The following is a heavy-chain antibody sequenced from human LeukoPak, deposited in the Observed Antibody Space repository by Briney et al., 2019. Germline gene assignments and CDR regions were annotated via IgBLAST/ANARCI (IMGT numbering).Heavy chain of an antibody. CDR2: IYSGGST. CDR1: GFTVSSNY. D-gene: IGHD1/OR15-1a*01. V-gene: IGHV3-53*01. J-gene: IGHJ4*02. CDR3: VPGTGDY. Sequence: GGSLRLSCAASGFTVSSNYMSWVRQAPGKGLEWVSVIYSGGSTYYADSVKGRFTISRDNSKDMLYLQMNSLRAADTAVYYCVPGTGDYWGQGTLVTVSS.